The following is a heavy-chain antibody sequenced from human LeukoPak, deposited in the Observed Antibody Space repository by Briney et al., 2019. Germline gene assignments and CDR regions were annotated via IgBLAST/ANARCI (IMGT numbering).Heavy chain of an antibody. CDR2: ISRASESI. J-gene: IGHJ5*02. V-gene: IGHV3-21*01. CDR1: GFTFNTYS. Sequence: GGSLRLSCAASGFTFNTYSMSWVRQAPGKGLEWVSIISRASESIFYADSVKGRFTIARDNAKNSLYLQMNDLRAEDTAAYYCARGATDTTRWFGPWGQETLVTVSS. CDR3: ARGATDTTRWFGP. D-gene: IGHD1-26*01.